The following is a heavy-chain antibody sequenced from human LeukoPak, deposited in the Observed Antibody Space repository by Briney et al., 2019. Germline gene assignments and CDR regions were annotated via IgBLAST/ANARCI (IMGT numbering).Heavy chain of an antibody. J-gene: IGHJ5*02. CDR1: GGSFSGYY. D-gene: IGHD2-2*01. Sequence: SETLSLTCAVYGGSFSGYYWSWIRQPPGKGLEWIGEINHSGSTNYNPSLKSRVTISVDTSKNQSSLKLSSVTAADTAVYYCARYLFVVVPAATNWFDPWGQGTLVTVSS. CDR2: INHSGST. V-gene: IGHV4-34*01. CDR3: ARYLFVVVPAATNWFDP.